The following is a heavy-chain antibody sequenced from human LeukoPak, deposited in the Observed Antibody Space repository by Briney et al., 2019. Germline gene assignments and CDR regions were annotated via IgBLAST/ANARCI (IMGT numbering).Heavy chain of an antibody. CDR1: GGSFSGYY. J-gene: IGHJ4*02. Sequence: SETLSLTRAVYGGSFSGYYWSWIRQPPGKGLEWIGEINHSGSTNYNPSLKSRVTISVDTSKNQFSLKLSSVTAADTAVYYCARHHDRYYYGSGSYSLAYWGQGTLVTVST. D-gene: IGHD3-10*01. V-gene: IGHV4-34*01. CDR2: INHSGST. CDR3: ARHHDRYYYGSGSYSLAY.